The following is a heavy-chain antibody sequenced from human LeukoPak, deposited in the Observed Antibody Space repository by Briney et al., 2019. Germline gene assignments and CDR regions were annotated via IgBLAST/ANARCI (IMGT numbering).Heavy chain of an antibody. CDR1: GYSFTSYW. D-gene: IGHD3-9*01. CDR2: IYPGDSDT. CDR3: ARYLQRYFDWLIDY. V-gene: IGHV5-51*01. J-gene: IGHJ4*02. Sequence: GESLRISCKGSGYSFTSYWIGWVRQMPGKGLEWMGIIYPGDSDTRYSPSFRGQVTISADKSISTAYLQWSSLKALDTAMYYCARYLQRYFDWLIDYWGQGTLVTVSS.